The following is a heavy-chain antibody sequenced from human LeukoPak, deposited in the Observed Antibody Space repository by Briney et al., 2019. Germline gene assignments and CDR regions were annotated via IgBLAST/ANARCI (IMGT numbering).Heavy chain of an antibody. V-gene: IGHV3-23*01. CDR2: ISGVGDAT. Sequence: QPGGSLRLSCAASGFTFSDYAMTWIRQAPGKGLEWVSYISGVGDATYYADSVKGRFIVSRDNSKGILSLQMNSLRADDTATYYCAKWSKWLPSCWGQGTLVIVSS. CDR1: GFTFSDYA. J-gene: IGHJ4*02. D-gene: IGHD5-12*01. CDR3: AKWSKWLPSC.